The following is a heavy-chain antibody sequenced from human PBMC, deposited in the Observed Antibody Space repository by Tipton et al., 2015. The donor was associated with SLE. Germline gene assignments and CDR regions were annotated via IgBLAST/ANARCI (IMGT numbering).Heavy chain of an antibody. CDR3: ARGRGRAVANGFDI. J-gene: IGHJ3*02. V-gene: IGHV3-48*01. CDR1: GFTFSSYS. CDR2: ISSSSSTI. Sequence: GSLRLSCAASGFTFSSYSMNWVRQAPGKGLEWVSYISSSSSTIYYADSVKGRFTISRDNAKNSLYLQMNSLRAEDTAICFCARGRGRAVANGFDIWGQGTMGTVSS.